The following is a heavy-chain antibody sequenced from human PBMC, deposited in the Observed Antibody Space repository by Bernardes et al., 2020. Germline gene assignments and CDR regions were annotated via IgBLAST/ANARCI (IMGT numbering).Heavy chain of an antibody. CDR2: IISSSSTI. Sequence: GGSLRLSCAASGFTFSSYSMNWVRQAPGKGLEWVSYIISSSSTIYYADSVKGRFTISRDNAKNSLYLQMNSLRDEDTAVYYCAMIVVVITSDAFDIWGQGTMVTVSS. J-gene: IGHJ3*02. V-gene: IGHV3-48*02. D-gene: IGHD3-22*01. CDR1: GFTFSSYS. CDR3: AMIVVVITSDAFDI.